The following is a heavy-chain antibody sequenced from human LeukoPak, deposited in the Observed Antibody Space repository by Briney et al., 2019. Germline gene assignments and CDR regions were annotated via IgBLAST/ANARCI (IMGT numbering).Heavy chain of an antibody. CDR1: GYTFTSYA. Sequence: ASVKVSCKASGYTFTSYAMHWVRQAPGQRLEWMGWINAGNGNTKYSPKFQGRVTITRDTSASTAYMELSSLRSEDTAVYYCARVWGKSRYFDWLLGYWGQGTLVTVSS. J-gene: IGHJ4*02. V-gene: IGHV1-3*01. CDR2: INAGNGNT. CDR3: ARVWGKSRYFDWLLGY. D-gene: IGHD3-9*01.